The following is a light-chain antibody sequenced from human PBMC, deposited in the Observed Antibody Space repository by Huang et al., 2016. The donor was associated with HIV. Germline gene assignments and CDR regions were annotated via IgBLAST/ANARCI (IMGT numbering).Light chain of an antibody. J-gene: IGKJ3*01. CDR3: QQYNNWPPLT. CDR2: GAA. V-gene: IGKV3-15*01. Sequence: EIVMTQSPPTLSVSPGERATLSCRASQSVSTNLAWYQQMPGQAPRLLIYGAATRATGVPARFSGSGFGTEFTLTISSLQSEDFAVYYCQQYNNWPPLTFGPGTKVDIQ. CDR1: QSVSTN.